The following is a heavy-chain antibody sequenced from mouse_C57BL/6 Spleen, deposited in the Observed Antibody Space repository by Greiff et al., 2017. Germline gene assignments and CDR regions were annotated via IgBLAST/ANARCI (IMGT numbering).Heavy chain of an antibody. J-gene: IGHJ1*03. D-gene: IGHD2-4*01. Sequence: VQLQQPGAELVKPGASVKLSCKASGYTFTSYWMQWVKQRPGQGLEWIGEIDPSDSYTNYNQKFKGKATLTVETSSSTAYMQLSSLTSEDSAVYYCARRSDYDVDWYFDVWGTGTTVTVSS. CDR1: GYTFTSYW. V-gene: IGHV1-50*01. CDR3: ARRSDYDVDWYFDV. CDR2: IDPSDSYT.